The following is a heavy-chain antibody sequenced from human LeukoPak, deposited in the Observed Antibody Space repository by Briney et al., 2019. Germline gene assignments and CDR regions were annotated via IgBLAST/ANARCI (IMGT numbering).Heavy chain of an antibody. Sequence: TSETLSLTCTVSGGSISSYYWSWIRQPPGKGLEWIGYIYYSGSTNYNPSLKSRVTISVDTSKNQFSLKLSSVTAADTAVYYCARDHYDYGDTGWFDPWGQGTLVTVSS. CDR3: ARDHYDYGDTGWFDP. CDR1: GGSISSYY. J-gene: IGHJ5*02. V-gene: IGHV4-59*01. CDR2: IYYSGST. D-gene: IGHD4-17*01.